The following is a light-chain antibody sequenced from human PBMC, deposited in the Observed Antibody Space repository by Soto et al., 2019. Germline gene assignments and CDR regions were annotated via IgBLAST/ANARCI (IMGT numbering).Light chain of an antibody. CDR1: SSDVGGYNY. V-gene: IGLV2-11*01. J-gene: IGLJ2*01. CDR2: DVT. CDR3: CSYAGSYLVV. Sequence: QSALTQPRSVSGSPGQSVAISCTGTSSDVGGYNYVSWYQQHPGKAPKLMIYDVTKRPSGVPDRFSGSKSGNTASLTISGLQAEDEADYYCCSYAGSYLVVFAGGTKVTVL.